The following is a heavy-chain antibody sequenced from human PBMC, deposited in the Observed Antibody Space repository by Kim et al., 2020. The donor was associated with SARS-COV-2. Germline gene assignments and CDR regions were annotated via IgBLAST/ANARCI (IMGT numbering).Heavy chain of an antibody. CDR2: IYYSGST. Sequence: SETLSLTCTVSGGSISSYYWSWIRQPPGKGLEWIGYIYYSGSTNYNPSLKSRVTISVDTSKNQFSLKLSPVTAEDTAVYYCARDQYYYDSSGYYTYGMDVWGQGTTVTVSS. J-gene: IGHJ6*02. CDR1: GGSISSYY. CDR3: ARDQYYYDSSGYYTYGMDV. D-gene: IGHD3-22*01. V-gene: IGHV4-59*01.